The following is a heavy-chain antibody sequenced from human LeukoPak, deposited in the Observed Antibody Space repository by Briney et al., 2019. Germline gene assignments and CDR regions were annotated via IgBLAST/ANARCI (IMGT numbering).Heavy chain of an antibody. J-gene: IGHJ4*02. Sequence: SQTLSLTCTVSGGSISSGGYYWRWIRQQRGKGLEWIEYIYYSGSTYYSPSLKSRVTISVDTSKNQFSLKLSSVTAADTAVYYCARTDILTGYYRTFDYWGQGTLVTVSS. CDR3: ARTDILTGYYRTFDY. CDR1: GGSISSGGYY. D-gene: IGHD3-9*01. V-gene: IGHV4-31*03. CDR2: IYYSGST.